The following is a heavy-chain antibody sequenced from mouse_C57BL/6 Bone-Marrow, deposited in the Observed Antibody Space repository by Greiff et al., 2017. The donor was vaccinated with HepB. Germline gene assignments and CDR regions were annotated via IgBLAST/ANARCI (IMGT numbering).Heavy chain of an antibody. Sequence: VMLVESGAELARPGASVKLSCKASGYTFTSYGISWVKQRTGQGLEWIGEIYPRSGNTYYNEKFKGKATLTADKSSSTAYMELRSLTSEDSAVYFCARPLYGSSYEDAMDYWGQGTSVTVSS. CDR1: GYTFTSYG. CDR3: ARPLYGSSYEDAMDY. J-gene: IGHJ4*01. CDR2: IYPRSGNT. V-gene: IGHV1-81*01. D-gene: IGHD1-1*01.